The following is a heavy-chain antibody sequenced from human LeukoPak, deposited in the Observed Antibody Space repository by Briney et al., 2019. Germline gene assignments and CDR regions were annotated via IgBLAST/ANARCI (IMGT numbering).Heavy chain of an antibody. V-gene: IGHV3-30*02. Sequence: PGGSLRLSCAASGFTFSSCAMHWVRQAPGKGLEWVTFIQYDGSTKYYADSVRGRFTISRDNSRNTLYLQMNSLRAEDTAVYYCAKSAMIRGVIGGNWFDSWGQGTLVTVPS. J-gene: IGHJ5*01. CDR1: GFTFSSCA. D-gene: IGHD3-10*01. CDR2: IQYDGSTK. CDR3: AKSAMIRGVIGGNWFDS.